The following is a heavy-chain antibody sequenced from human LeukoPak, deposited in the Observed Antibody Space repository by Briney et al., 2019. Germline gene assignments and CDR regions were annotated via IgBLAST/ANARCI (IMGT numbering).Heavy chain of an antibody. CDR2: IIPILGIA. CDR1: GGTFSSYA. D-gene: IGHD5-12*01. J-gene: IGHJ3*02. CDR3: ARPGGGYDATDAFDI. V-gene: IGHV1-69*04. Sequence: SVKVSCKASGGTFSSYAISWVRQAPGQGLEWMGRIIPILGIANYAQKFQGRVTITADKSTSTAYMELSSLRSEDTAVYYCARPGGGYDATDAFDIWGQGTMVTVSS.